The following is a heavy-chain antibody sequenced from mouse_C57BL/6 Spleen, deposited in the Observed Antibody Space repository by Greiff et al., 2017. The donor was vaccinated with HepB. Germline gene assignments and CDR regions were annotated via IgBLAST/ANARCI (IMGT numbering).Heavy chain of an antibody. J-gene: IGHJ4*01. D-gene: IGHD2-1*01. CDR3: ARFYYGNYDYYAMDY. CDR2: IYPGSGST. V-gene: IGHV1-55*01. CDR1: GYTFTSYW. Sequence: QVQLKQPGAELVKPGASVKMSCKASGYTFTSYWITWVKQRPGQGLEWIGDIYPGSGSTNYNEKFKSKATLTVDTSSSTAYMQLSSLTSEDSAVYYCARFYYGNYDYYAMDYWGQGTSVTVSS.